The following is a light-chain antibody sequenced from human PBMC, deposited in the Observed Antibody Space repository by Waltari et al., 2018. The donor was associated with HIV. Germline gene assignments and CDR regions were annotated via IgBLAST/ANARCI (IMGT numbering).Light chain of an antibody. Sequence: TLSLSPGERATLSCRASQSVSTSYLAWYQQIPGQAPRLLIYSTSNRATGIPDRFSGSGSGTDFTLTISRLEPEDFAMYYCQQSYSSPPGITFGQGTRLEIK. V-gene: IGKV3-20*01. J-gene: IGKJ5*01. CDR1: QSVSTSY. CDR3: QQSYSSPPGIT. CDR2: STS.